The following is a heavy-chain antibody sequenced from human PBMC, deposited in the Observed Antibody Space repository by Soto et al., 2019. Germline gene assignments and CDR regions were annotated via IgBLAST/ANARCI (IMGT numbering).Heavy chain of an antibody. CDR3: ARHQYYYDSSGYTLDY. CDR2: VYYSGST. J-gene: IGHJ4*02. V-gene: IGHV4-39*01. CDR1: GGSISSSTYY. Sequence: SLTCTVSGGSISSSTYYWGWIRQPPGKGLEWIGSVYYSGSTYYNPSLKSRVTISVDTSNNQFSLKLNSVTAADTAVYYCARHQYYYDSSGYTLDYWGQGTMVTVYS. D-gene: IGHD3-22*01.